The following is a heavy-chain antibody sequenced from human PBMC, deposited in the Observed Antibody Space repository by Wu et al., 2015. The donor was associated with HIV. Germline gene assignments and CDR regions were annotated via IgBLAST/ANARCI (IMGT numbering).Heavy chain of an antibody. J-gene: IGHJ6*02. CDR3: ARDLDYGDYGRVYYYYYGMDV. CDR2: INPNSGGT. CDR1: GYTFTGYY. Sequence: QVQLVQSGAEVKKPGASVKVSCEASGYTFTGYYMHWVRQAPGQGLEWMGWINPNSGGTNYAQKFQGRVTMTRDTSISTAYMELSRLRSDDTAVYYCARDLDYGDYGRVYYYYYGMDVWGQGTTVTVSS. D-gene: IGHD4-17*01. V-gene: IGHV1-2*02.